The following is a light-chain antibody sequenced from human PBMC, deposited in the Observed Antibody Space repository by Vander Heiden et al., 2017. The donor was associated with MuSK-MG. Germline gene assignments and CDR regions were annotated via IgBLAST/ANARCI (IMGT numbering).Light chain of an antibody. J-gene: IGLJ3*02. CDR3: CAYVGSYSWV. V-gene: IGLV2-11*01. Sequence: QSALTQPRSVSGSPGQSVTMSCPGSNSDIGTYNYVSWYQQYPGKAPKLIIYDVFKRPSGVPDRFSGSKSGNTASLTVSGLQADDEADYYCCAYVGSYSWVFGGGTQLAVL. CDR1: NSDIGTYNY. CDR2: DVF.